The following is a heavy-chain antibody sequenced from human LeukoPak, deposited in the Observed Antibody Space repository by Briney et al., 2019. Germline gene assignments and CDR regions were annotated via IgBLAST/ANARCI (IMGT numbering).Heavy chain of an antibody. CDR3: ARYCSSTSCLPWFDP. Sequence: PSETLSLTCTVSGGSISSYYWSWIRQPAGKGLEWIGRIYTSGSTNYNPSLKSRVTMSVDTSKNQFSLKLSSVTAADTAVYYCARYCSSTSCLPWFDPWGQGTLVTVSS. J-gene: IGHJ5*02. V-gene: IGHV4-4*07. CDR1: GGSISSYY. D-gene: IGHD2-2*01. CDR2: IYTSGST.